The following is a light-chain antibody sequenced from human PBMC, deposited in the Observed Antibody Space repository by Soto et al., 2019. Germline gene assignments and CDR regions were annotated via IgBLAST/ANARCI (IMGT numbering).Light chain of an antibody. Sequence: ENGFNQYPATLSLFKRESVALSCRASQSVSYYLAWYQQKPGQAPRLLIYGLFSRATGIPDRFSGSASETVFALSVSCLEPEDAPEYYSDQYGSSPATFGQGTKV. J-gene: IGKJ1*01. CDR1: QSVSYY. CDR2: GLF. CDR3: DQYGSSPAT. V-gene: IGKV3-20*01.